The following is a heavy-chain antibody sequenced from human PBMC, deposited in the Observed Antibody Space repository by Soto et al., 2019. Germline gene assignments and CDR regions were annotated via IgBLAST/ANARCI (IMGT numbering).Heavy chain of an antibody. CDR2: INAGNGNT. CDR3: ARDSLSAYYYGMDV. CDR1: GYTFTSYA. J-gene: IGHJ6*02. V-gene: IGHV1-3*01. Sequence: GASVKVSCKASGYTFTSYAMHWVRQAPGQRLEWMGWINAGNGNTKYSQKFQGRVTITRDTSASTAYMELSSLRSEDTAVYYCARDSLSAYYYGMDVWGQGTTVTVSS.